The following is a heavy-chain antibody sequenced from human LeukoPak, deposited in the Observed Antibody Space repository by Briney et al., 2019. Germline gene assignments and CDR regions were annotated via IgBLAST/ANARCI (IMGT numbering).Heavy chain of an antibody. CDR3: AKGPGMDTMKRYCDY. J-gene: IGHJ4*02. Sequence: GSSLRLSCAASGFTFGDYAMHWVRQAPGKGLEWVSSISWNSGNMYYADSVKGRFTISRDNAKNSLYLQMNSLRAEDTALYYCAKGPGMDTMKRYCDYWGQGTLVTVSS. CDR2: ISWNSGNM. CDR1: GFTFGDYA. V-gene: IGHV3-9*01. D-gene: IGHD5-24*01.